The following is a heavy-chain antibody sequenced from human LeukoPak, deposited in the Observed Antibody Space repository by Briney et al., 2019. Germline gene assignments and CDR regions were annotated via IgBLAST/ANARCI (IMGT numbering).Heavy chain of an antibody. CDR1: GFSFSDYA. D-gene: IGHD1-7*01. V-gene: IGHV3-30-3*01. Sequence: GGSLRLSCAASGFSFSDYAMHWVRQAPGKGLEWVAVISKDGSDKYYSGSVRGRFTISRDNSKNTIYLQMDSLRAEDTAIYYCARDYWWNYDYWGQGTLVTVSS. CDR2: ISKDGSDK. J-gene: IGHJ4*02. CDR3: ARDYWWNYDY.